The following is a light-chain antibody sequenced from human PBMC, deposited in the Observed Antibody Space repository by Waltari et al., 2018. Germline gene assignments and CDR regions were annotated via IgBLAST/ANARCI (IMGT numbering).Light chain of an antibody. CDR2: DNK. Sequence: QSVLTQPPSVSGAPGQRVTISCTGSSSNVGAPFAVHWYQQLPGGGPKLLIHDNKNRASGVPDRFSGSKSGMSASLVITGLQPEDEADYYCQSYDSSLSGHVVFGGGTKLTVL. CDR3: QSYDSSLSGHVV. V-gene: IGLV1-40*01. CDR1: SSNVGAPFA. J-gene: IGLJ2*01.